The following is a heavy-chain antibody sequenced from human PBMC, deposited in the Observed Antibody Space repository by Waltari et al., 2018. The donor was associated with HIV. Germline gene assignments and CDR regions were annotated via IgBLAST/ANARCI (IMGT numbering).Heavy chain of an antibody. D-gene: IGHD2-2*01. J-gene: IGHJ4*02. CDR2: TYYVGPT. CDR1: GYSLTTGYY. Sequence: QVQLQESGPGPFKPSETLSLTCGLSGYSLTTGYYWGGIRQPPGKGLEWIGSTYYVGPTYYNPSLKSRVTISVDTSKNQFSLKVTSVTAADTAVYYCARKIPEGHAFDSWGQGTLVTVSS. CDR3: ARKIPEGHAFDS. V-gene: IGHV4-38-2*01.